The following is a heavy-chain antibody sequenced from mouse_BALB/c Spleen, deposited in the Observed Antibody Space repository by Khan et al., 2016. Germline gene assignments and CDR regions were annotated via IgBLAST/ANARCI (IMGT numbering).Heavy chain of an antibody. CDR1: GYSISSGYS. CDR2: IHYSGST. V-gene: IGHV3-1*02. CDR3: TKGDYYVSSY. J-gene: IGHJ2*01. D-gene: IGHD1-1*01. Sequence: EVQLVESGPDLVKPSQSLSLTCTVTGYSISSGYSWHWIRQFPGNTLEWMAYIHYSGSTNYNPSLKSRISITRDTSKHQFFLQLISVTTEDKATYYCTKGDYYVSSYWGQGTTLTASS.